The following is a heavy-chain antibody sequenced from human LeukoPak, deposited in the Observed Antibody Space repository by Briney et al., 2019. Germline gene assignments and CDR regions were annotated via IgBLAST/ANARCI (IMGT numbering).Heavy chain of an antibody. CDR1: GFTFSSYA. CDR3: ARGGTVLRPNSPYDY. CDR2: ISGSGGST. V-gene: IGHV3-23*01. D-gene: IGHD4-17*01. J-gene: IGHJ4*02. Sequence: GWSLRLSCAASGFTFSSYAMSWVRQAPGKGLEWVSAISGSGGSTYYADSVKGRFTISRDNSKNTLYLQMNSLRSDDTAVYYCARGGTVLRPNSPYDYWGQGTLVTVSS.